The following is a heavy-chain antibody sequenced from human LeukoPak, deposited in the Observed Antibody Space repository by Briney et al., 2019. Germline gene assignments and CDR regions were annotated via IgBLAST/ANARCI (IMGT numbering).Heavy chain of an antibody. CDR3: ARGGWNYASDFDY. CDR1: GGSFSGYY. Sequence: PSETLSLTCAVYGGSFSGYYWSWIRQPPGKGLEWIGEINHSGSTNYNPSLKSRVTISVDTSKHQFSLKLSSVTAADTAVYYCARGGWNYASDFDYWGQGTLVTVSS. V-gene: IGHV4-34*01. CDR2: INHSGST. D-gene: IGHD1-7*01. J-gene: IGHJ4*02.